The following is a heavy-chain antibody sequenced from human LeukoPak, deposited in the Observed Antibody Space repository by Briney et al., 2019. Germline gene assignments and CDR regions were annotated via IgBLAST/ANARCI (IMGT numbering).Heavy chain of an antibody. V-gene: IGHV3-15*01. Sequence: GGSLRLSCAASGFTFTNAWMSWIRQAPGKGPEWVGRIKSKTDGETKDYAAPVKGRFTISRDDSKNTLYMEMNSLKTEDTAVYYCTTRTRYCGGDCYPFDYWGQGTLVTVSS. CDR3: TTRTRYCGGDCYPFDY. D-gene: IGHD2-21*02. CDR2: IKSKTDGETK. J-gene: IGHJ4*02. CDR1: GFTFTNAW.